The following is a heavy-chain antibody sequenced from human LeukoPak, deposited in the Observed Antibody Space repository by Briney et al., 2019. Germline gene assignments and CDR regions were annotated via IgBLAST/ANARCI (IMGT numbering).Heavy chain of an antibody. V-gene: IGHV3-30*02. CDR3: ARVRHLDPFNWFDP. CDR2: IRYDGSNK. CDR1: GFTFSSYG. D-gene: IGHD3-9*01. Sequence: GGSLRLSCAASGFTFSSYGMHWVRQAPGKGLEWVAFIRYDGSNKYYADSVKGRFTISRDNAKNSLYLQMNSLRSEDTAVYYCARVRHLDPFNWFDPWGQGTLVTVTS. J-gene: IGHJ5*02.